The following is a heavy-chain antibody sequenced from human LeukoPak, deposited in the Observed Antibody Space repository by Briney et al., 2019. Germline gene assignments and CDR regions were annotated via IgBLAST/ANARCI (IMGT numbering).Heavy chain of an antibody. CDR2: IWYDGSNK. CDR1: GFTFSSYG. Sequence: VRSLRLSCAASGFTFSSYGMHWVRQAPGKGLEWVAVIWYDGSNKYYADSVKGRFTISRDNSKNTLYLQMNSLRAEDTAVYYCAKDLGYYDSSGAFDIWGQGTMVTVSS. J-gene: IGHJ3*02. D-gene: IGHD3-22*01. V-gene: IGHV3-33*06. CDR3: AKDLGYYDSSGAFDI.